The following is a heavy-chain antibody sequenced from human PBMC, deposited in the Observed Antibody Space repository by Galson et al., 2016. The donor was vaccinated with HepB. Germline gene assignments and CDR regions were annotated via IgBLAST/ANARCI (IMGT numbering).Heavy chain of an antibody. J-gene: IGHJ4*02. CDR2: IGAGNDNT. Sequence: SVKVSCKASGDTFTNYTFHWVRQAPGQRFEWMGWIGAGNDNTMSSQRFLGRLAITRDTSASTAYMELSSLRSEDTAVYYCARVPFYYDRYGHYIWGQGTLVTVSS. V-gene: IGHV1-3*01. CDR1: GDTFTNYT. CDR3: ARVPFYYDRYGHYI. D-gene: IGHD3-22*01.